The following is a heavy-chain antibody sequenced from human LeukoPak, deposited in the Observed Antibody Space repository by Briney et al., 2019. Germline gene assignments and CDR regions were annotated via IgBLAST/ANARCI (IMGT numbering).Heavy chain of an antibody. Sequence: PGGSPRLSCAASGFTVITNDMTWVRQAPGKGLEWVSVLYSDGNTKYADSVQGRFTISRDNSKNTLYLEMNSLSPDDTAAYYCARGVEPLAANTLAYWGQGTLVTVSS. D-gene: IGHD1-14*01. V-gene: IGHV3-53*01. CDR2: LYSDGNT. J-gene: IGHJ4*02. CDR3: ARGVEPLAANTLAY. CDR1: GFTVITND.